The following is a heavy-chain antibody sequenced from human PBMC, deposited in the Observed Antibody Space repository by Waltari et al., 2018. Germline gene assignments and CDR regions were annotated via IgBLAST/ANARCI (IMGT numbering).Heavy chain of an antibody. Sequence: EVQLVESGGGLVQPGGSLRLSCAASGFTFSRFWRTWVRQAPGKGLEWVANIKQDGSGKSYVDSVKGRFTISRDNAKNSLYLQMNSPRAEDTAVYYCARLVKYNFDYWGQGTLVTVSS. CDR2: IKQDGSGK. CDR1: GFTFSRFW. CDR3: ARLVKYNFDY. D-gene: IGHD1-1*01. V-gene: IGHV3-7*01. J-gene: IGHJ4*02.